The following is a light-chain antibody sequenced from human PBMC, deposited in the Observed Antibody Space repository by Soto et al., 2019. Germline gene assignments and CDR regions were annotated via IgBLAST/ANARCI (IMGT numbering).Light chain of an antibody. CDR1: QDIGIY. Sequence: DIQMTQSPSSLSASVGDRVTITCRASQDIGIYLAWYQQKSGRVPKLLIYTTSTLHSGVPSRFSGSGSGTEFTITISSLQPEDVATYFCQIHVGAPRTFGQGTKVEIK. CDR2: TTS. J-gene: IGKJ1*01. V-gene: IGKV1-27*01. CDR3: QIHVGAPRT.